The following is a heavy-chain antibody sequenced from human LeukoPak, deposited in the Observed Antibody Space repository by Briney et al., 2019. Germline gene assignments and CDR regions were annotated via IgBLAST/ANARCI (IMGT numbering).Heavy chain of an antibody. CDR1: GFTFSSYA. CDR3: ARGRYDFWGGSTLDY. D-gene: IGHD3-3*01. Sequence: GGSLRLSCSASGFTFSSYAMHWVRQAPGKGLECVSAISSDEGSTYYADSVKGRFSISRDTSKKTMFLQMGSLRAEDMAIYYCARGRYDFWGGSTLDYWGQGALVTVSS. V-gene: IGHV3-64*02. J-gene: IGHJ4*02. CDR2: ISSDEGST.